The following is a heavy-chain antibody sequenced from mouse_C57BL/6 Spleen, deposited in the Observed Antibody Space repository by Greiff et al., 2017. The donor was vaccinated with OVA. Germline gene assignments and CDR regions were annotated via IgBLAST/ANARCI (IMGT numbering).Heavy chain of an antibody. CDR1: GYTFTDYN. J-gene: IGHJ2*01. CDR3: ARWDGEAYYFDY. V-gene: IGHV1-18*01. D-gene: IGHD4-1*01. Sequence: EVQLQQSGPELVKPGASVKIPCKASGYTFTDYNMDWVKQSHGKSLEWIGDINPNNGGTICNQKFKGKATLTVDKSSSTAYMELRSLTSEDTAVYYCARWDGEAYYFDYWGQGTTLTVSS. CDR2: INPNNGGT.